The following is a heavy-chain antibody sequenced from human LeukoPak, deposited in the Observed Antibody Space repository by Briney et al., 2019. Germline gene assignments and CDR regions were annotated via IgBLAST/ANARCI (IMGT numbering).Heavy chain of an antibody. V-gene: IGHV2-5*02. D-gene: IGHD3-3*01. CDR2: IYWDDDK. CDR1: GISLTTSGGG. Sequence: SGPTLVNPTQTLTLTCTFSGISLTTSGGGVGWIRQPPGKALEWLAPIYWDDDKRYSPSLKSRLTITKDTSKNQVVLTMTNMDPVDTATYYCAPLQSGDYFDYWGQGTLVTVSS. CDR3: APLQSGDYFDY. J-gene: IGHJ4*02.